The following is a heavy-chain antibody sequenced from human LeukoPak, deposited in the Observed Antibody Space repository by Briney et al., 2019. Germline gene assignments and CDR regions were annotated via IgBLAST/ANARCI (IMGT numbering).Heavy chain of an antibody. V-gene: IGHV3-21*01. D-gene: IGHD3-3*01. J-gene: IGHJ4*02. CDR1: GFTFSSYN. Sequence: GGSLRLSCAASGFTFSSYNMKWVRQAPGKGLEWVSSISSRSSYIFYADSVKGRFTISRDNAKKSLYLQMNSLRAEDTAVYYCASGVNYFDYWGQGTLVTVSS. CDR3: ASGVNYFDY. CDR2: ISSRSSYI.